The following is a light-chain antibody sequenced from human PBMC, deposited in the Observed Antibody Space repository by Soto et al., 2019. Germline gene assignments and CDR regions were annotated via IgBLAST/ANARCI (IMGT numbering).Light chain of an antibody. V-gene: IGKV3-11*01. CDR1: QSVSGY. CDR2: DAS. CDR3: QQRSNWPST. J-gene: IGKJ4*01. Sequence: ETVLTQSPATLSLSPGERATLSCRASQSVSGYLAWYQQKPGQASRLLMYDASNRATGIPARFSGSGSGTDFTLTISSLEPEDFAVYYCQQRSNWPSTFGGGTKVEIK.